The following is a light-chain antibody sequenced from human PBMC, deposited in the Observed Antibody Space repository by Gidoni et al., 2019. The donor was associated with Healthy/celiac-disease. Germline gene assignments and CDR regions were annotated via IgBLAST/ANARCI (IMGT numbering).Light chain of an antibody. Sequence: DIVMTQSPDSLAVSLGERATINCKSSQSVLYSSNNKNYLAWYQQKPGQPPKLFIYWASTRESGVPDRFSGSGSGTDFTLTISSLQAEDVAVYYCQQYYSTLLTFXGXTKVEIK. CDR1: QSVLYSSNNKNY. CDR2: WAS. CDR3: QQYYSTLLT. J-gene: IGKJ4*01. V-gene: IGKV4-1*01.